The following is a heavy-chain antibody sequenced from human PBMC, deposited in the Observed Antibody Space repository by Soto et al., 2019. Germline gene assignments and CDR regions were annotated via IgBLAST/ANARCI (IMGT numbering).Heavy chain of an antibody. CDR1: GGSISSSNW. D-gene: IGHD6-25*01. J-gene: IGHJ3*02. CDR3: ARAQKGSAAAFDI. CDR2: IYHSGST. Sequence: SETLSLTCAVSGGSISSSNWWSWVRQPPGKGLEWIGEIYHSGSTNYNPSLKSRVTISVDKSKNQFSLKLSSVTAADTAVYYCARAQKGSAAAFDIWGQGTMVTVSS. V-gene: IGHV4-4*02.